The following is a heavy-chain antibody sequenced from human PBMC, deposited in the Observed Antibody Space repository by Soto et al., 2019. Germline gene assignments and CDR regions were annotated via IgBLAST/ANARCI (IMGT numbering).Heavy chain of an antibody. J-gene: IGHJ4*02. Sequence: SETLSLTCAVYGGSFSGYYWSWIRQPPGKGLEWIGEINHSGSTNYNPSLKSRVTISVDTSKNQFSLKLSSVTAADTAVYYCARGRPVSSGWPKDYWGQGTLVTVSS. CDR1: GGSFSGYY. CDR3: ARGRPVSSGWPKDY. D-gene: IGHD6-19*01. V-gene: IGHV4-34*01. CDR2: INHSGST.